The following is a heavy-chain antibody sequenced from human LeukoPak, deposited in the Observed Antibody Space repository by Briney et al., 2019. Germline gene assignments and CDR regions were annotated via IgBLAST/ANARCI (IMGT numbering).Heavy chain of an antibody. Sequence: PSETLSLTCTVSGGSISSGGYYWSWIRQHPGKGLEWIGYIYYSGSTYYNPSLKSRVTISVDTSKNQFSLKLSSVTAADTAVYYCASGDLMITFGGVRYWGQGTLVTVSS. CDR2: IYYSGST. CDR1: GGSISSGGYY. CDR3: ASGDLMITFGGVRY. D-gene: IGHD3-16*01. V-gene: IGHV4-31*03. J-gene: IGHJ4*02.